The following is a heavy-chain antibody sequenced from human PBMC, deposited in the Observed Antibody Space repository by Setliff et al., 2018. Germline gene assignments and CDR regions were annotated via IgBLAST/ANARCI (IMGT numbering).Heavy chain of an antibody. Sequence: GGSLRLSCVASTFTYKNDWVSWVRQAPGKGLEWLASINPDGSEKYYVDSVKGRFTISRDNAKNSLSLQMNSLRTEDTAVYYCFGAGTCSYWGQGTLVTVSS. J-gene: IGHJ4*02. V-gene: IGHV3-7*01. CDR2: INPDGSEK. CDR3: FGAGTCSY. D-gene: IGHD3-10*01. CDR1: TFTYKNDW.